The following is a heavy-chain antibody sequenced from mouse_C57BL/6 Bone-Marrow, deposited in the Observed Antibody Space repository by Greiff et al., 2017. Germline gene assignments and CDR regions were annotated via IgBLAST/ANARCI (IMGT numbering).Heavy chain of an antibody. CDR2: INYDGSST. CDR3: AREVATDGLYFDV. CDR1: GLTFSDYY. D-gene: IGHD1-1*01. Sequence: EVQGVEPEGGLVQPGSSMKLSCTASGLTFSDYYMAWVSQVPEQGLEWVANINYDGSSTNFLASLKSRFIHSRENAKNILYLQMISLQSEDTVTDYCAREVATDGLYFDVWGTGTTVTGSS. J-gene: IGHJ1*03. V-gene: IGHV5-16*01.